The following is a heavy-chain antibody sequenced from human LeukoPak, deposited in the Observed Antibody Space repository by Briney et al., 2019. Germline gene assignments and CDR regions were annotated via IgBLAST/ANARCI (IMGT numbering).Heavy chain of an antibody. CDR1: GYTFTGYY. D-gene: IGHD6-13*01. Sequence: AAVKVSCKASGYTFTGYYMHWVRQAPGQGLEWMGWINPNSGGTNYAQKFQGRVTMTRDTSISTAYMELSRLRSDDTAVYYCARDPDYSSSWYLYYYYGMDVWGQGTTVTVSS. V-gene: IGHV1-2*02. J-gene: IGHJ6*02. CDR2: INPNSGGT. CDR3: ARDPDYSSSWYLYYYYGMDV.